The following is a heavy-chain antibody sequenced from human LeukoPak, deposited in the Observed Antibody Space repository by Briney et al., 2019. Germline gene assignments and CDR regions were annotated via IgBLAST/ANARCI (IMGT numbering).Heavy chain of an antibody. CDR2: ISDSGGTT. J-gene: IGHJ4*02. CDR1: GFTFSTYA. V-gene: IGHV3-23*01. D-gene: IGHD5-12*01. CDR3: AKHSYRVDSFTDY. Sequence: PGGSLRLSCAASGFTFSTYAISWVRHAPGKRLEWVSDISDSGGTTYYADSVKGRFTISRDNSKNTLYLQMNTLRAEDTAVYYCAKHSYRVDSFTDYWGQGTLVTVSS.